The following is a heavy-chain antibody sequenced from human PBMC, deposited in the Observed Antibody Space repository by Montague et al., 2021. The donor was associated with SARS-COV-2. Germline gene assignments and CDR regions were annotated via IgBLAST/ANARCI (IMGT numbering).Heavy chain of an antibody. J-gene: IGHJ5*02. Sequence: SETLSLTCTVSGGSISSSNYYWSWIRQSPGKGLEWIGSIYYSGSTYYNPSLKSRVTISVDTPKNQFSLNLSSVTAADTAVYFCARFACVQLVRLSCLDAWGQGTLVTVSS. V-gene: IGHV4-39*07. CDR1: GGSISSSNYY. D-gene: IGHD6-13*01. CDR3: ARFACVQLVRLSCLDA. CDR2: IYYSGST.